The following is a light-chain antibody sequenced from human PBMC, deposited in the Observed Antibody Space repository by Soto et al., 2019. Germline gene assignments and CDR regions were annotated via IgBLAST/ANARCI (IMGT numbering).Light chain of an antibody. J-gene: IGKJ1*01. V-gene: IGKV3-20*01. CDR1: QSVSSNH. CDR2: GGS. CDR3: QQYSSSRT. Sequence: DIVWRQSPGTLSLSPVERATLYFRASQSVSSNHLAWYQQKPRQAPRLLIYGGSSSATGIPVRFSGSGSETDSTLAITRLEPEDFAMYYCQQYSSSRTFGQGTKVDI.